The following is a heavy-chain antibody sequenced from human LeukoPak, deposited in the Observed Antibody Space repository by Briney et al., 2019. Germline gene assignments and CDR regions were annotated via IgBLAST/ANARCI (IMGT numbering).Heavy chain of an antibody. V-gene: IGHV1-2*02. CDR3: ATSYPNFDY. D-gene: IGHD1-26*01. J-gene: IGHJ4*02. CDR1: GYTFTGYY. Sequence: ASVKVSCKASGYTFTGYYMHWVRQAPGQGLEWMGWINPNSGGTNYAQKFQGRVTMTRDTSTSTVYMELSSLRSEDTAVYYCATSYPNFDYWGQGTLVTVSS. CDR2: INPNSGGT.